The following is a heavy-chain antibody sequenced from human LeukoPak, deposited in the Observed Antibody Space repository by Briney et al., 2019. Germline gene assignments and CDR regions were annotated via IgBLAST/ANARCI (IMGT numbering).Heavy chain of an antibody. D-gene: IGHD2-2*01. Sequence: GGSLRLSCAASGFTFSSYGMHWVRQAPGKGLEWVAFIRYDGSNKYYADSVKGRFTISRDNSKNTLYLQMNSLRAEDTAVYYCAKDRGDIVVVPAAGSMDYWGQGTLVTVSS. V-gene: IGHV3-30*02. CDR1: GFTFSSYG. J-gene: IGHJ4*02. CDR2: IRYDGSNK. CDR3: AKDRGDIVVVPAAGSMDY.